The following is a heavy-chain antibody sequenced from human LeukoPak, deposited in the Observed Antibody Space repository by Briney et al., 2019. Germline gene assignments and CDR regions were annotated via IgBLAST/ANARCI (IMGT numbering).Heavy chain of an antibody. CDR2: IYYSGST. V-gene: IGHV4-39*01. CDR1: GGSISSSSYY. CDR3: AGGSYYDSSGYPTPFDD. Sequence: SETLSLTCTVSGGSISSSSYYWGWIRQPPGKGLEWIGSIYYSGSTYYNPSLKSRVTISVDTSKNQFSLKLSSVTAADTAVYYCAGGSYYDSSGYPTPFDDWGQGTLVTASS. J-gene: IGHJ4*02. D-gene: IGHD3-22*01.